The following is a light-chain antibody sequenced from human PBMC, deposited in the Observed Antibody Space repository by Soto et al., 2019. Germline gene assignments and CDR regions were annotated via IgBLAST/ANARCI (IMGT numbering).Light chain of an antibody. V-gene: IGKV1-39*01. Sequence: DIQMTQSPSSLSASVGDRVTITCRASQSISSYLNWYQQKPGKAPKLLIYAASSLQSGVPSRFSGSGSGTDFTLTINSLQSEDFAVYYCQQYYHWPRTFGQGTKVDIK. CDR2: AAS. CDR3: QQYYHWPRT. J-gene: IGKJ1*01. CDR1: QSISSY.